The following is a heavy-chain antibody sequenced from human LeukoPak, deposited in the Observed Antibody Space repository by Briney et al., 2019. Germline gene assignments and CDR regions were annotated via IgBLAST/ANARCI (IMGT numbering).Heavy chain of an antibody. Sequence: GASVKVSCKVSGYTLTELSMHWVRQAPGKGLEWMGGFDPEDGETIYAQKFQGRVTMTEDTSTDTAYVELSSLRSEDTAVYYCATPLIVGASRDAFDIWGQGTMVTVSS. D-gene: IGHD1-26*01. CDR1: GYTLTELS. J-gene: IGHJ3*02. CDR3: ATPLIVGASRDAFDI. CDR2: FDPEDGET. V-gene: IGHV1-24*01.